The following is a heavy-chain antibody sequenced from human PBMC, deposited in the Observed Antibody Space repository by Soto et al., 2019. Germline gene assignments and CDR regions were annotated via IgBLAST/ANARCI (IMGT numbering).Heavy chain of an antibody. Sequence: GGSLRLSCAASGFTFSSYGMHWVRQAPGKGLEWVAVISYDGSNKYYADSVKGRFTISRDNSKNTLYLQMNSLRAEDTAVYYCAKDGEGYCSGGSCYGWFDPWGQGTLVTVSS. CDR3: AKDGEGYCSGGSCYGWFDP. D-gene: IGHD2-15*01. V-gene: IGHV3-30*18. CDR1: GFTFSSYG. CDR2: ISYDGSNK. J-gene: IGHJ5*02.